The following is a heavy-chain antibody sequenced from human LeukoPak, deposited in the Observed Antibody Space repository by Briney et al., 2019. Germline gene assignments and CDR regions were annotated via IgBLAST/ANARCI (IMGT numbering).Heavy chain of an antibody. J-gene: IGHJ4*02. V-gene: IGHV3-21*01. CDR3: ARGEVVGTTTGVDY. Sequence: GGSLRLSCAVSGFTFSSYSMNWVRQAPGKGLEWVSSISSSSSYISYADSVKGRFTISRDNAKNSLYLQMNSLRAEDTAVYYCARGEVVGTTTGVDYWGQGTLVTVSS. CDR2: ISSSSSYI. D-gene: IGHD1-26*01. CDR1: GFTFSSYS.